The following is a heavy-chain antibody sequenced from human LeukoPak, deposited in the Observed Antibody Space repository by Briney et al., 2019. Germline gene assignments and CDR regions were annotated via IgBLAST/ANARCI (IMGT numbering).Heavy chain of an antibody. Sequence: GASVKVSCKAAAYTFTGYFMHWERQAPGQGLEWMGWINPNSGGTNYAQKFQGRVTMTSDTSISTAYIELTRLRSDDTAVYYCARDLDASSGCDYWGQGTLVTVSS. CDR2: INPNSGGT. D-gene: IGHD6-25*01. CDR1: AYTFTGYF. V-gene: IGHV1-2*02. J-gene: IGHJ4*02. CDR3: ARDLDASSGCDY.